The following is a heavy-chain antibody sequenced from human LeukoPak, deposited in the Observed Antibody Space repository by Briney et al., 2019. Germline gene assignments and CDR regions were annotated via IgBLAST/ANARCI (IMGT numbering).Heavy chain of an antibody. CDR2: TYYRSKWYN. CDR1: GDSVSSNSAA. J-gene: IGHJ4*02. V-gene: IGHV6-1*01. D-gene: IGHD1-26*01. Sequence: SSQTLSLTCALSGDSVSSNSAAWNWIRQSPSRGLEWLGRTYYRSKWYNDYAVSVKSRITINPDTSKNQFSLQLNSVTPEDTAVYYCARGGTLVGANTFDYWGQGTLVTVSS. CDR3: ARGGTLVGANTFDY.